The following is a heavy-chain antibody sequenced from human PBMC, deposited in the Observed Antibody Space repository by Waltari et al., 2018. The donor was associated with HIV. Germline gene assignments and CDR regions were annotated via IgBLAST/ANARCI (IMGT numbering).Heavy chain of an antibody. CDR1: EFSFRPSG. V-gene: IGHV3-30*18. Sequence: QVQLVESGGGVVQPGRSLRLSCEASEFSFRPSGLPWVHQAPGKGLEWRQVISYDEDKRFYADSVKGRFTVSRDNSKKNVFLQMNSLRGDDTATYFCAKDTRGQYYFDRSGYLDSWGQGALVTVSS. J-gene: IGHJ5*01. CDR3: AKDTRGQYYFDRSGYLDS. D-gene: IGHD3-22*01. CDR2: ISYDEDKR.